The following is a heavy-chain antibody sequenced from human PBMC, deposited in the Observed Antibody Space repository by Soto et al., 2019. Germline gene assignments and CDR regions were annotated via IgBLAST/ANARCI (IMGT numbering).Heavy chain of an antibody. CDR3: AREGIYEFGSGYPSNYMDV. CDR1: GGSISSYY. V-gene: IGHV4-59*12. D-gene: IGHD3-3*01. J-gene: IGHJ6*03. Sequence: SETLSLTCTVSGGSISSYYWSWIRQPPGKGLEGVGYIYYSGSTNYNPSLKSRVTISVDTSKNQFSLKLSSVAAADTAVYYCAREGIYEFGSGYPSNYMDVWGKGTTVTVAS. CDR2: IYYSGST.